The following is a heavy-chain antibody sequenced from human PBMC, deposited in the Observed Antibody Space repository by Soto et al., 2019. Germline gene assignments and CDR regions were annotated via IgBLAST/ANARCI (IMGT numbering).Heavy chain of an antibody. J-gene: IGHJ4*02. CDR3: ARDFIVGAPDYFDY. Sequence: GGSLRLSYAASGFTFSDYPMHWVRQAPGKGLEWVAVISYDGRVKYYVDSVKGRFTISRDDSKNTLNLQMNSLRVDDTAVYYCARDFIVGAPDYFDYWGQGTLVTVSS. CDR2: ISYDGRVK. D-gene: IGHD1-26*01. V-gene: IGHV3-30*04. CDR1: GFTFSDYP.